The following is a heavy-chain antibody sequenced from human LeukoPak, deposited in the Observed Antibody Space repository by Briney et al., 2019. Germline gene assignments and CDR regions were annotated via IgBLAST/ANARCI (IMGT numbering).Heavy chain of an antibody. Sequence: GGSLRLSCAASGFTVSSNEMSWVRQAPGKGLEWVSSISGGSTYYADSRKGRFTISRDNSKNTLYLQMNSLRAEDTAVYYCAKGGSLQLLSSGWFDPWGQGTLVTVSS. CDR3: AKGGSLQLLSSGWFDP. D-gene: IGHD2-2*01. CDR1: GFTVSSNE. V-gene: IGHV3-38-3*01. CDR2: ISGGST. J-gene: IGHJ5*02.